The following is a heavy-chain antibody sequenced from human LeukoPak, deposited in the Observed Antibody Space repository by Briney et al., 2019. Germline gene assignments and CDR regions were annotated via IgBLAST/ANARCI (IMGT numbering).Heavy chain of an antibody. D-gene: IGHD2-2*01. Sequence: GGSLRLSCAASGFTFSSYAMSWVRQAPEKGLEWVSAISGSGGSTYYADSVKGPFTISRDNSKNTLYLQMNSLRAEDTAVYCCAKDNYVVVPAVLFDYWGQGTLVTVSS. CDR1: GFTFSSYA. CDR3: AKDNYVVVPAVLFDY. J-gene: IGHJ4*02. CDR2: ISGSGGST. V-gene: IGHV3-23*01.